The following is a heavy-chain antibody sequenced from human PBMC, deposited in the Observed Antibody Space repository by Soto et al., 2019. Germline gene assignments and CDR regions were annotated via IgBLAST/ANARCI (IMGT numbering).Heavy chain of an antibody. CDR1: GFTFSSYS. V-gene: IGHV3-21*01. Sequence: EVQLVESGGGLVKPWGSLRLSCAASGFTFSSYSMNWVRQAPGKGLEWVSSISSSSSYIYYADSVKGRFTISRDNAKNSLYLQMNSLRAEDTAVYYCARDTYFYGSGSYGPWGQGTLVTVSS. CDR3: ARDTYFYGSGSYGP. D-gene: IGHD3-10*01. J-gene: IGHJ5*02. CDR2: ISSSSSYI.